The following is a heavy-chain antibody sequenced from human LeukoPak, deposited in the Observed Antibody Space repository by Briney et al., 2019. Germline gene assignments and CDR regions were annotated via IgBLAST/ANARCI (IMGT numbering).Heavy chain of an antibody. V-gene: IGHV1-24*01. J-gene: IGHJ3*02. CDR2: FDPEDGET. CDR3: ATVVGYQEAFDI. D-gene: IGHD2-2*01. Sequence: ASVKVSCKVSGYTLTELSMHWVRQAPGKGLEWMGGFDPEDGETIYAQKFQGRVTMTEDTSTDTAYMELSSLRSEDTAVYYCATVVGYQEAFDIWGQGTMVTVSS. CDR1: GYTLTELS.